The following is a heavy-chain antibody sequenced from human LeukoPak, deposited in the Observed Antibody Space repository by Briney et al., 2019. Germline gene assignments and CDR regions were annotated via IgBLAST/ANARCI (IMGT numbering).Heavy chain of an antibody. Sequence: AGGCLRLSCAASGFTFSSYAMSWVRQAPGKGLQWVSAISDSGGDTYDADSVKGRFTISRDNSKNTLYLQMNSLRAEDTAVYYCAKDTSVARYCTNDICSPFDYWGQGTLVTVSS. D-gene: IGHD2-8*01. V-gene: IGHV3-23*01. CDR3: AKDTSVARYCTNDICSPFDY. J-gene: IGHJ4*02. CDR2: ISDSGGDT. CDR1: GFTFSSYA.